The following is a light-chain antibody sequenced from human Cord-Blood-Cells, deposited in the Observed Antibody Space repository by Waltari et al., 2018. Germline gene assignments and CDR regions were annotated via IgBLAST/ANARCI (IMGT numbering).Light chain of an antibody. CDR1: SSDVGGYNY. Sequence: ITISCTGTSSDVGGYNYVSLYQQHPGKAPKLMIYDVSNRPSGVSNRFSGSKSGNTASLTISGLQAEDEADYYCSSYTSSSTLVFGGGTKLTVL. CDR2: DVS. CDR3: SSYTSSSTLV. V-gene: IGLV2-14*04. J-gene: IGLJ2*01.